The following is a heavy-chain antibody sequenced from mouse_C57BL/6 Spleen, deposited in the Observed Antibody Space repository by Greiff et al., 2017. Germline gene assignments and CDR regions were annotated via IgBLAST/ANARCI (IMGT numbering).Heavy chain of an antibody. CDR3: AREAYYGSSYWYFDV. V-gene: IGHV5-4*01. Sequence: EVQVVESGGGLVKPGGSLKLSCAASGFTFSSYAMSWVRQTPEKRLEWVATISDGGSYTYYPDNVKGRFIISRDNAKNNLYLQMSHLKSEDTAMYYCAREAYYGSSYWYFDVWGTGTTVTVSS. CDR1: GFTFSSYA. D-gene: IGHD1-1*01. J-gene: IGHJ1*03. CDR2: ISDGGSYT.